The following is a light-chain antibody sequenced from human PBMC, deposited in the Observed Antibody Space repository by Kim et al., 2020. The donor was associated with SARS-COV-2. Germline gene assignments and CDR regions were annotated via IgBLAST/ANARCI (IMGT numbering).Light chain of an antibody. J-gene: IGKJ4*01. CDR2: GAS. Sequence: EIVMTQSPATLSVSPGERATLSRRASQSVSSNLAWYQQKPGQAPRLLIYGASTRAPGIPARFSGSGSGTDFTLTIYSLQSEDFAVYYCHQYNDWPPLTFGGGTKLEI. CDR3: HQYNDWPPLT. V-gene: IGKV3-15*01. CDR1: QSVSSN.